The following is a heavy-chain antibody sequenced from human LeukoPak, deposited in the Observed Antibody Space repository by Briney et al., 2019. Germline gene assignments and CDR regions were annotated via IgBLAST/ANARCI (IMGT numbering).Heavy chain of an antibody. Sequence: SETLSLTCTVSGGSISSYYWSWIRQPAGKGLEWIGRIYTSGSTNYNPSLKSRVTMSVDTSKNQFSLKLSSVAAADTAVYYCARDLNIYDSSGRLDYWGQGTLVTVSS. CDR2: IYTSGST. V-gene: IGHV4-4*07. CDR3: ARDLNIYDSSGRLDY. D-gene: IGHD3-22*01. J-gene: IGHJ4*02. CDR1: GGSISSYY.